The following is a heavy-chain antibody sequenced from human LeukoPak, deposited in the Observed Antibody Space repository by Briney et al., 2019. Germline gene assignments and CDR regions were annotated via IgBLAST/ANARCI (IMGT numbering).Heavy chain of an antibody. J-gene: IGHJ4*02. CDR2: ISGYNGNT. D-gene: IGHD2-2*01. CDR3: ARWAGYCSSATCPYYLDF. Sequence: ASVKVSCKASGYTFTSYGISWVRQAPGQALEWMGWISGYNGNTNYAQKLQGRVTMTTDTSTSTAYMELRSLRSDDTAVYYCARWAGYCSSATCPYYLDFWGQGTLVTVSS. V-gene: IGHV1-18*01. CDR1: GYTFTSYG.